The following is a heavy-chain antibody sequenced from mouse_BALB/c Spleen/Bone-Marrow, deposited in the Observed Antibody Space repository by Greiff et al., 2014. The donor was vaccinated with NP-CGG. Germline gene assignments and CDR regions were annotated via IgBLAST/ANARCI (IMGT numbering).Heavy chain of an antibody. CDR2: IDPYYGGT. CDR1: GYSFTGYN. J-gene: IGHJ2*01. CDR3: ARGYGNSYIYYFDY. V-gene: IGHV1-39*01. Sequence: EVQLQESGPELEKPGASVKISCKASGYSFTGYNMNWVKQSNGESLEWIGNIDPYYGGTSFNQKFKGKATLTVDKSSSTAYMQLKSLTSEDSAVYYCARGYGNSYIYYFDYWGQGTALSASS. D-gene: IGHD1-1*01.